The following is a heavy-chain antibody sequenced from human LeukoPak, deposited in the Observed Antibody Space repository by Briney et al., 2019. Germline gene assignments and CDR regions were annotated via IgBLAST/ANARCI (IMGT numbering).Heavy chain of an antibody. CDR2: ISSNGGST. Sequence: GGSLRLSCSASGFTFSSYAMHWVRQAPGKGLEYVSAISSNGGSTYYADSVKGRFTIFRDNSKNTLYLQMTSLRAEDTAVYYCVTTYYYGSGSYLYYYYGMDVWGQGTTVTVSS. CDR3: VTTYYYGSGSYLYYYYGMDV. D-gene: IGHD3-10*01. J-gene: IGHJ6*02. CDR1: GFTFSSYA. V-gene: IGHV3-64D*06.